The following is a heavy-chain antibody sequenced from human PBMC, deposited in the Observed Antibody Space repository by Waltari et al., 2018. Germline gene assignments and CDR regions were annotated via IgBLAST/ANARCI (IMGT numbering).Heavy chain of an antibody. J-gene: IGHJ4*02. V-gene: IGHV2-5*01. D-gene: IGHD2-15*01. CDR2: IYWNDDK. CDR1: GFSLSPSGVG. Sequence: QITLKESGPTLVKPTQTLTLTCTFSGFSLSPSGVGVGWIRQPPGKALEWLALIYWNDDKRYSPSLKSRLTITKDTSKNQVVLTMTNMDPVDTATYYCAHTGIGCSGGSCYPSTTYWGQGTLVTVSS. CDR3: AHTGIGCSGGSCYPSTTY.